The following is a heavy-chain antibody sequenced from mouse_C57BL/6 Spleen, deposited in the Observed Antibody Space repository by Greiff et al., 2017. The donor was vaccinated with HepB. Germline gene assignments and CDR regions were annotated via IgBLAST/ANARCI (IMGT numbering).Heavy chain of an antibody. CDR2: IYPRSGNT. CDR1: GYTFTSYG. D-gene: IGHD2-3*01. J-gene: IGHJ2*01. Sequence: VQLVESGAELARPGASVKLSCKASGYTFTSYGISWVKQRTGQGLEWIGEIYPRSGNTYYNEKFKGKATLTADKSSSTAYMERRSLTSEDSAVYFCARWLLPFDYWGQGTTLTVSS. CDR3: ARWLLPFDY. V-gene: IGHV1-81*01.